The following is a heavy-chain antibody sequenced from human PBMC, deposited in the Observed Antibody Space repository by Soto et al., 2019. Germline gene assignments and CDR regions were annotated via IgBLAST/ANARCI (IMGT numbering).Heavy chain of an antibody. V-gene: IGHV1-2*02. CDR3: GRGRSGEVVVFY. J-gene: IGHJ4*02. CDR2: ISPKSGGT. D-gene: IGHD3-16*02. CDR1: GYTFTGYY. Sequence: QVHLVQSGAEVKESGASVKVSCKASGYTFTGYYIHWVRQAPGQGLEWVGEISPKSGGTRYAEKFQGRVTMTKDTSISTVYIELSNLSPDDTAVYYCGRGRSGEVVVFYWGQGTLVTVHS.